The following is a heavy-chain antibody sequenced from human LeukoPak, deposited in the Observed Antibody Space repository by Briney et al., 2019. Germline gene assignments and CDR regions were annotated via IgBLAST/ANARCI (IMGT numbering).Heavy chain of an antibody. V-gene: IGHV4-4*07. CDR2: IYTSGST. J-gene: IGHJ4*02. Sequence: SETLSLTCTVSGGSISSYYWSWIRQPAGKGLEWIGRIYTSGSTNYNPSLKSRVTMSVDTSKNQFSLKLSSVTAADTAVYYCARGASWDDFWSGYYYFDYWGQGTLVTVSS. CDR1: GGSISSYY. CDR3: ARGASWDDFWSGYYYFDY. D-gene: IGHD3-3*01.